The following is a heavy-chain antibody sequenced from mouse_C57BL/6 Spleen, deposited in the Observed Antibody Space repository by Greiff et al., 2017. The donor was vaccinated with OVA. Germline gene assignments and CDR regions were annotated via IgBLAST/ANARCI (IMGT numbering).Heavy chain of an antibody. CDR2: INPSTGGT. V-gene: IGHV1-42*01. J-gene: IGHJ2*01. CDR3: AREIYDGYGDY. Sequence: VQLKESGPELVKPGASVKISRKASGYSFTGYYMNWVKQSPEKSLEWIGEINPSTGGTTYNQKFKAKATLTVDKSSSTAYMQLKSLTSEDSAVYYCAREIYDGYGDYWGQGTTLTVSS. CDR1: GYSFTGYY. D-gene: IGHD2-3*01.